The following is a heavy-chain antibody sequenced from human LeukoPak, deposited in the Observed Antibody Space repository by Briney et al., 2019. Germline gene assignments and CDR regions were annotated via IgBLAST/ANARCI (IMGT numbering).Heavy chain of an antibody. CDR3: AKDRGGSSPRAFDM. CDR1: GFTFITES. J-gene: IGHJ3*02. V-gene: IGHV3-21*01. CDR2: ISSSSSYI. D-gene: IGHD6-6*01. Sequence: GGSLRLSCAASGFTFITESMNWVRQAPGKGLEWVSSISSSSSYINYADSVKGRFTISRDNGESSLYLQMNSLRAEDTAVYYCAKDRGGSSPRAFDMWGQGTLVIVSS.